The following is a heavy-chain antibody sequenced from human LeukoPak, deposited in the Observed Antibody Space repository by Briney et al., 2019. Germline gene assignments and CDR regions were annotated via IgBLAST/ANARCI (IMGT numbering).Heavy chain of an antibody. Sequence: ASVKVSCKASGGTFSSYAISWVRQAPGQGLEWMGRIIPILGIANHAQKFQGRVTITADKSTSTAYMELSSLRSEDTAVYYCAEGVGSSGYLYWGQGTLVTVSS. CDR2: IIPILGIA. V-gene: IGHV1-69*04. CDR1: GGTFSSYA. J-gene: IGHJ4*02. D-gene: IGHD3-22*01. CDR3: AEGVGSSGYLY.